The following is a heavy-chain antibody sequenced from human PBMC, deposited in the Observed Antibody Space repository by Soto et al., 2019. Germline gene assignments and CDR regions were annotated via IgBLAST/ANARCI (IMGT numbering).Heavy chain of an antibody. CDR2: INYSGAT. J-gene: IGHJ5*02. CDR3: ARRTYNTSPYDP. D-gene: IGHD3-10*01. V-gene: IGHV4-39*01. Sequence: SETLSLTCTVSGGSIRNSGYYWGWIRQPPGKGLEWIGIINYSGATYYNPSLKSRLTISVDTSKNQFFLNLRSVTATVTAIYYCARRTYNTSPYDPWGRGTLVTVSS. CDR1: GGSIRNSGYY.